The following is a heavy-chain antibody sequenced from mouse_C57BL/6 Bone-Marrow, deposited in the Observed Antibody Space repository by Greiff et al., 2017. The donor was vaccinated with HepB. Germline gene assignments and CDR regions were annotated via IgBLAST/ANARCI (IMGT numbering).Heavy chain of an antibody. D-gene: IGHD2-12*01. V-gene: IGHV7-1*01. J-gene: IGHJ4*01. CDR1: GFTFSDFY. Sequence: EVKVVESGGGLVQSGRSLRLSCATSGFTFSDFYMEWVRQAPGKGLEWIAASRNKANDYTTEYSASVKGRFIVSRDTSQSILYLQMNALRAEDTAIYYCARDYDEGYAMDYWGQGTSVTVSS. CDR2: SRNKANDYTT. CDR3: ARDYDEGYAMDY.